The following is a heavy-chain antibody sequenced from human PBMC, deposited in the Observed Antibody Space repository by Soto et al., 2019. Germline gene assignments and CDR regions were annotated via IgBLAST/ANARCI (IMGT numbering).Heavy chain of an antibody. CDR3: ASDYMRGREY. Sequence: QIQLVQSGAEVKKPGASVNISCKASGYSFISYGMYWVRQAPGQRLDWMSWINAVNGDTKYSQRFHGRVTITRDTSASTVYMKRRSLRGDDTAVYYCASDYMRGREYWGQGNLVTVSS. CDR1: GYSFISYG. J-gene: IGHJ4*02. D-gene: IGHD3-10*01. CDR2: INAVNGDT. V-gene: IGHV1-3*01.